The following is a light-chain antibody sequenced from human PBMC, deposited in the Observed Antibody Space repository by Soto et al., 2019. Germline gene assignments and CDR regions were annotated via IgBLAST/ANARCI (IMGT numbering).Light chain of an antibody. J-gene: IGLJ3*02. CDR2: EVT. V-gene: IGLV2-8*01. CDR1: SSDVGGYNY. CDR3: SSYAGINFWV. Sequence: QSVLTQPPSASGFPGQSVTISCTGTSSDVGGYNYVSWYQQHPGKAPKLIIYEVTKRPSGVPDRFSGSKSGNTASLTVSGXXAEDESDYYCSSYAGINFWVFGGGTKLTVL.